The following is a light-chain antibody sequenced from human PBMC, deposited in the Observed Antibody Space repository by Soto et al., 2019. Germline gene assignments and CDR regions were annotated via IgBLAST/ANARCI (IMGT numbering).Light chain of an antibody. V-gene: IGLV2-14*01. Sequence: QSVVTQPASVSGSPAQSITISCTGTSSDVGENNYVSWYQQHPGKAPKLMIYEVSNRPSGISNRFSGSKSASTASLTISGLQAEDEADYYCSSYTSSSTLVFGTGTKAPS. CDR1: SSDVGENNY. J-gene: IGLJ1*01. CDR3: SSYTSSSTLV. CDR2: EVS.